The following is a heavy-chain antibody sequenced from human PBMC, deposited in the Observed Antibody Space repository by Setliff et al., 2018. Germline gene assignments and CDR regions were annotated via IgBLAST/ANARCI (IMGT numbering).Heavy chain of an antibody. J-gene: IGHJ6*02. D-gene: IGHD3-10*01. CDR2: IYPGDSDT. CDR3: ARQTYGSGSYNYYYGMDV. V-gene: IGHV5-51*01. Sequence: PGESLTISCKGSGYSFTSYWIGWVRQMPGKGLEWMGIIYPGDSDTRYSPSFQGQVTISADKSISTAYLQWSSLKASDTAMYYCARQTYGSGSYNYYYGMDVWGQGTTVTVSS. CDR1: GYSFTSYW.